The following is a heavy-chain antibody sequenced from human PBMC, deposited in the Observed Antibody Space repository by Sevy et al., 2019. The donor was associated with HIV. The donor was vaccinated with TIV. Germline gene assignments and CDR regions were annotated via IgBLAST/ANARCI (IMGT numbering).Heavy chain of an antibody. CDR2: SNPNSGGT. J-gene: IGHJ4*02. CDR3: ARVYSGYDPRTDYFDY. V-gene: IGHV1-2*02. D-gene: IGHD5-12*01. CDR1: GYTFTGYY. Sequence: ASVKVSCKASGYTFTGYYMHWVLQAPGQGLEWMGWSNPNSGGTNYAQKFQGRVTMTRDTSISTAYMELSRLRSDDTAVYYCARVYSGYDPRTDYFDYWGQRTLVTVSS.